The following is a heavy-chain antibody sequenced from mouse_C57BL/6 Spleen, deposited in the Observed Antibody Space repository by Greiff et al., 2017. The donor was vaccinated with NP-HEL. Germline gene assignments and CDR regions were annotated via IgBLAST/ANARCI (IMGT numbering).Heavy chain of an antibody. CDR2: ISYDGSN. V-gene: IGHV3-6*01. Sequence: EVKLVESGPGLVKPSQSLSLTCSVTGYSITSGYYWNWIRQFPGNKLEWMGYISYDGSNNYNPSLKNRISITRDTSTNQFFLKLNSVTTEDTATYYCARRGDDYFDYWGQGTTRTVSS. CDR3: ARRGDDYFDY. D-gene: IGHD2-3*01. J-gene: IGHJ2*01. CDR1: GYSITSGYY.